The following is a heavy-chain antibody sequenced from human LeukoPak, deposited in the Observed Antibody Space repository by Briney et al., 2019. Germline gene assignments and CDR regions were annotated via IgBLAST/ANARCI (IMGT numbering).Heavy chain of an antibody. CDR1: GFTFSYYA. J-gene: IGHJ4*02. CDR2: IWSDGSNK. CDR3: ARELFSSGSCPDG. Sequence: GGSLRLSCSASGFTFSYYAIHWVRQAPGKGLEWVALIWSDGSNKYYADSVKGRITISRDNSKNTVYLQMYSLRAEDTAVYYCARELFSSGSCPDGWGQGTLVTVPS. D-gene: IGHD3-10*01. V-gene: IGHV3-33*01.